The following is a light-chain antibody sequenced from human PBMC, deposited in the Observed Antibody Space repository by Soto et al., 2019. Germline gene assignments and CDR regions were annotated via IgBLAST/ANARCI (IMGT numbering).Light chain of an antibody. J-gene: IGLJ3*02. CDR3: CSDASSATRV. CDR1: SDDVGAYDY. CDR2: EVN. V-gene: IGLV2-14*01. Sequence: QSVLTQPASVSGSPGQSITISCTGTSDDVGAYDYVSWYQQHPGKAPKLMVYEVNRRPSGISNRFSGSKSGNTASLTISGLQAEDEADYYCCSDASSATRVFGGGTKVTVL.